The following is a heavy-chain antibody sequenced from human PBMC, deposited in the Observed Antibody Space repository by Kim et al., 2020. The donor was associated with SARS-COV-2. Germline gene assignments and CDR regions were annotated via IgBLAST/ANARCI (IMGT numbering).Heavy chain of an antibody. V-gene: IGHV3-23*01. D-gene: IGHD1-1*01. CDR1: GFTFSSYA. J-gene: IGHJ4*02. CDR3: AQNWNLDC. Sequence: GGSLRLSCAASGFTFSSYAMAWVRQAPGKGLECVSIITFNGANAYYVGSVKRRFTIPRDNSKNTLYLQMNGLRAEDTAVYYCAQNWNLDCWGQGTLVTVSS. CDR2: ITFNGANA.